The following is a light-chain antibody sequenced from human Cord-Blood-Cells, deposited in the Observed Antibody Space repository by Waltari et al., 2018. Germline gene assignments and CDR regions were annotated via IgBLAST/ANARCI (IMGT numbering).Light chain of an antibody. V-gene: IGLV8-61*01. CDR1: SGSVSTSYY. J-gene: IGLJ3*02. Sequence: QTVVTQEPSFSVSPGGTVTLTCGLSSGSVSTSYYPSWYQQTPGQAPRTLVYSTNTRSSGVPVHFSGSILGDKAALTITGAQADDESDYYCVLYMGSGIWVFGGGTKLTVL. CDR3: VLYMGSGIWV. CDR2: STN.